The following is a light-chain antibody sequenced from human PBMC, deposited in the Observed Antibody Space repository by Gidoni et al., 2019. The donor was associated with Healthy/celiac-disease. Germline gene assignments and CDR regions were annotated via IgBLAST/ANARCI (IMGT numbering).Light chain of an antibody. CDR2: GAS. CDR3: QQYNNWPPLT. J-gene: IGKJ4*01. CDR1: HSVSSN. Sequence: EIVMTKSPATLSVSPVERATLSGRASHSVSSNLACYQQKPGQAPRLVIYGASTRATGIPARFSGSGSGTEFTRTISSLQSEDFAVYYCQQYNNWPPLTFGGGTKVEIK. V-gene: IGKV3-15*01.